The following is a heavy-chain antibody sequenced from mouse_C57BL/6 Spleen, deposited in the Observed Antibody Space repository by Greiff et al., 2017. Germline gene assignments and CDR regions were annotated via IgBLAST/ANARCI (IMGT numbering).Heavy chain of an antibody. D-gene: IGHD1-1*01. CDR3: ARGDYGGSYSWFAY. Sequence: QVQLQQPGPELVKPGASVKLSCKASGYTFTSYWMHWVKQRPGQGLEWIGNINPSNGGTNYNEKFKSKATLTVDKSSSTAYMQLSSLTSEDSAVYYWARGDYGGSYSWFAYWGQGTLVTVSA. J-gene: IGHJ3*01. V-gene: IGHV1-53*01. CDR2: INPSNGGT. CDR1: GYTFTSYW.